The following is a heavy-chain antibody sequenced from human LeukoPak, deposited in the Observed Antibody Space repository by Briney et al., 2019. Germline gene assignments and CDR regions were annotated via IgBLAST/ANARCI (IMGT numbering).Heavy chain of an antibody. J-gene: IGHJ4*02. D-gene: IGHD2-21*02. Sequence: GGSLRLSCAASGFTVSSNYMSWVRQAPGKGLEWVSVIYSGGSTYYADSVKGRFTISRDNSKNTPYLQMNSLRAGDTAVYYCAREGVTQPDYWGQGTLVTVSS. V-gene: IGHV3-53*01. CDR3: AREGVTQPDY. CDR1: GFTVSSNY. CDR2: IYSGGST.